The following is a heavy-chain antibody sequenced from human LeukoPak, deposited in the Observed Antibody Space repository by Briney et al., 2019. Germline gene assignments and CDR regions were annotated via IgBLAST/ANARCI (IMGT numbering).Heavy chain of an antibody. CDR3: ARSSSGYSHRYYYYYYGMDV. Sequence: PSETLSLTCTVSGGSFSSGSYYWSWIRQPPGKGLEWIGYIYYSGSTNYNPSLKSRVTISVDTSKNQFSLKLSSVTAADTAVYYCARSSSGYSHRYYYYYYGMDVWGQGITVTVSS. V-gene: IGHV4-61*01. CDR2: IYYSGST. CDR1: GGSFSSGSYY. D-gene: IGHD5-18*01. J-gene: IGHJ6*02.